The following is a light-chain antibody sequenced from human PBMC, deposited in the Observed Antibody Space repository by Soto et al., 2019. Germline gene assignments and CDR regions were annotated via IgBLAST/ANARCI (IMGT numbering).Light chain of an antibody. CDR2: DVS. J-gene: IGLJ2*01. CDR1: SSDVGGYNY. Sequence: QSALTQPASVSGSPGQSITSSCTGTSSDVGGYNYVSWYQQHPGKAPKLRIYDVSNRPSGVSNRFSGSKSGNTASLTISGLQAEDEADYYCSSYTSSRNLEFGGATKLTVL. V-gene: IGLV2-14*01. CDR3: SSYTSSRNLE.